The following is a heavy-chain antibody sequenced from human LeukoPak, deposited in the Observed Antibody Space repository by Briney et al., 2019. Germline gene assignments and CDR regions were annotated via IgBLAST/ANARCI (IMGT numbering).Heavy chain of an antibody. CDR2: IDSSSRNI. V-gene: IGHV3-21*04. J-gene: IGHJ5*02. D-gene: IGHD1-26*01. CDR3: ARENWENPAS. Sequence: GGSLRLSCAASGFTFIIYSMNWVRRAPGKGLEWVSSIDSSSRNINYADSVKGRFTISRDNAKNALYLQMNSLRAEDTAVYFCARENWENPASWGQGALVTVSS. CDR1: GFTFIIYS.